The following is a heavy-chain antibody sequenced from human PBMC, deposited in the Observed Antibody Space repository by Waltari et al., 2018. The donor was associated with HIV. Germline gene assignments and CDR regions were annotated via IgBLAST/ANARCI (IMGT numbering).Heavy chain of an antibody. CDR2: IYYTGST. J-gene: IGHJ4*02. D-gene: IGHD6-19*01. CDR1: GGSISNYY. Sequence: VQLYESGPGLVKPSETLSLICTVSGGSISNYYWGWIRQPPGKGLEWIGYIYYTGSTDYNPSLKSRVTISVDTSKNQFSLKLTSVTAADTAQYYCARYSSAWTGFDYWGQGTLVTVSS. CDR3: ARYSSAWTGFDY. V-gene: IGHV4-59*01.